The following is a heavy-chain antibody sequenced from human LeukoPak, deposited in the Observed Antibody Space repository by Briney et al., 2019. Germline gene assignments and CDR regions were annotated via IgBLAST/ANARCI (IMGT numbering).Heavy chain of an antibody. J-gene: IGHJ3*02. D-gene: IGHD3-10*01. CDR1: GDSISSYY. Sequence: SETLSLTRTVSGDSISSYYWRWIRQPPGKGLEWIGYINYRGSTNYNPSFKGRVTMSVDTSKNQFSLKLSSVTAADTAVYYCAREYNYDSGTYSNAFDIWGQGTMVTVSS. CDR3: AREYNYDSGTYSNAFDI. CDR2: INYRGST. V-gene: IGHV4-59*01.